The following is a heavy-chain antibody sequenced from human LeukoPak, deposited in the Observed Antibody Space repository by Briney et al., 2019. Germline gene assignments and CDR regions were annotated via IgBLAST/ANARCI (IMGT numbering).Heavy chain of an antibody. Sequence: SETLSLTCTVSGGSISSYYWSWIRQPAGKGLEWIGRIYTSGSTNYNPSLKSRVTMSVDTSKNQFSLKLSSVTAADTAVYYRARDGNYDSSGYLSKDAFDIWGQGTMVTVSS. J-gene: IGHJ3*02. CDR3: ARDGNYDSSGYLSKDAFDI. CDR2: IYTSGST. D-gene: IGHD3-22*01. V-gene: IGHV4-4*07. CDR1: GGSISSYY.